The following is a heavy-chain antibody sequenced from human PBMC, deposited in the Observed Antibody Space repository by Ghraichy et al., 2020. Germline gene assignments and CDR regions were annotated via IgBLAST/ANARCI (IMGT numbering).Heavy chain of an antibody. CDR3: AGGSGWLTDY. Sequence: GESLNISCAASGFTFSGYWMNWFRQAPGKGLEWVANIKQDGSVKYYVDSVKGRFTISRDNAKNSLYLQMNSLRAEDTAVYYCAGGSGWLTDYWGQGTLVTVSS. V-gene: IGHV3-7*03. CDR2: IKQDGSVK. J-gene: IGHJ4*02. CDR1: GFTFSGYW. D-gene: IGHD6-19*01.